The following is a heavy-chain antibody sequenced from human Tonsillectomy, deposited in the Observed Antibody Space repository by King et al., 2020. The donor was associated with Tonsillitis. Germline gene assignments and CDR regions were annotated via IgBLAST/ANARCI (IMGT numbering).Heavy chain of an antibody. V-gene: IGHV3-11*01. J-gene: IGHJ4*02. Sequence: VQLVESGGGLVKPGGSLRLSCAASGFTFYDYYMSWIRQAPGKGLGWGSYISCSGVTIHYADSLKGRFTVSCAKARNSLYLQMISLRVEDTAVYFGARIRETRTRAFDYWGPGTLITVSS. D-gene: IGHD1-14*01. CDR3: ARIRETRTRAFDY. CDR2: ISCSGVTI. CDR1: GFTFYDYY.